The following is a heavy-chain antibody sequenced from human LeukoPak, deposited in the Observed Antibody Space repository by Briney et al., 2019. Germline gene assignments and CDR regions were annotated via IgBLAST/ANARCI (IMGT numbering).Heavy chain of an antibody. CDR3: AILEGDWFDP. CDR2: IYYSGST. V-gene: IGHV4-39*01. D-gene: IGHD3-3*01. CDR1: GGSISSSSYY. Sequence: SETLSLTCTVSGGSISSSSYYWGWIRQPPGKGLEWIGSIYYSGSTYYNPSLKSRVTISVDTSKNQFSLKLSSVTAADTAVYYCAILEGDWFDPWGQGTLVTVSS. J-gene: IGHJ5*02.